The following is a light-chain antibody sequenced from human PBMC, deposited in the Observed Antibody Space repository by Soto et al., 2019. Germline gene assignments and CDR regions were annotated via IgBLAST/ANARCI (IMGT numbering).Light chain of an antibody. CDR1: QTITSSF. CDR2: AAS. Sequence: EIVLTQSPGTLSLSPGDRASLSCRASQTITSSFLAWYQQKPGQAPRLLISAASSRATGIPERFDGSVFETDVPPTISRLGPEDFAVYFCQQYGSSPPTFGLGTKVEIK. J-gene: IGKJ1*01. V-gene: IGKV3-20*01. CDR3: QQYGSSPPT.